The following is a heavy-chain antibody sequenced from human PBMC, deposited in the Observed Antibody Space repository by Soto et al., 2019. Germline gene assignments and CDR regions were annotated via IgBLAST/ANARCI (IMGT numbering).Heavy chain of an antibody. V-gene: IGHV3-48*02. CDR2: ISSSSSTI. CDR3: ARAKGSFDFWSGYPTSDY. CDR1: GFTFSSYS. J-gene: IGHJ4*02. D-gene: IGHD3-3*01. Sequence: GSLRLSCAASGFTFSSYSMNWVRQAPGKGLEWVSYISSSSSTIYYADSVKGRFTISRDNAKNSLYLQMNSLRDEDTAVYYCARAKGSFDFWSGYPTSDYWGQGTLVTVSS.